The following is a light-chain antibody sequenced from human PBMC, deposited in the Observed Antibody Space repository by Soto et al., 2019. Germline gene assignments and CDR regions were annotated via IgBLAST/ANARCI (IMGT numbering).Light chain of an antibody. J-gene: IGKJ4*01. CDR2: GAS. CDR1: QTVSNNF. V-gene: IGKV3-20*01. Sequence: IVLTQSPGTLSLSPGERATLSCRASQTVSNNFLAWYQEKPGRGPRLLIYGASTRATGVPDRFSGSGSGTDFTLTISRXXXXXXXXYYCRQYGRSLEFAVGGGTXXEIK. CDR3: RQYGRSLEFA.